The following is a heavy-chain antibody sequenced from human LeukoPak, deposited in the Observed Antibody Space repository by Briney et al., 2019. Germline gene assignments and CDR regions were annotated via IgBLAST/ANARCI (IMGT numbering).Heavy chain of an antibody. CDR3: ARAPNYGGKPFDY. CDR1: GGSFSGHY. J-gene: IGHJ4*02. CDR2: INHSGST. Sequence: SSETLSLTCAVYGGSFSGHYWSWIRQSPGKGLEWIGEINHSGSTNYNPSLKSRVTISVDTSKNQFSLKLSSVTAADTAVYYCARAPNYGGKPFDYWGQGTLVTVSS. D-gene: IGHD4-23*01. V-gene: IGHV4-34*01.